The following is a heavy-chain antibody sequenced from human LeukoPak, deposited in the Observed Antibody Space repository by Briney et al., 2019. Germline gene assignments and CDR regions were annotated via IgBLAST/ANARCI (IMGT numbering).Heavy chain of an antibody. Sequence: PGGSLRLSCAASGFTCSSYGIHWVRQAPGKGLEWVAFIRYDGSNTYYADSVKGRFTISRDNSKNTMYLQMNSLRAEDTAMYFCATGYCSSTSCPLDYWGQGTLVTVSS. CDR3: ATGYCSSTSCPLDY. CDR2: IRYDGSNT. J-gene: IGHJ4*02. V-gene: IGHV3-30*02. D-gene: IGHD2-2*01. CDR1: GFTCSSYG.